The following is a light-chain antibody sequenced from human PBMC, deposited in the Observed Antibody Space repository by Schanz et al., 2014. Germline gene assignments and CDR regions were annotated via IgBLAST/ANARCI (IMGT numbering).Light chain of an antibody. V-gene: IGLV2-11*01. CDR3: CSYAGSSTWV. CDR2: AVT. Sequence: QSALTQPASVSGSPGQSITISCTGSGSDVGGYNYVSWYQQYPGKAPKMIIYAVTKRPSGVPDRFSGSKSGNTASLTISGLQPEDEADYYCCSYAGSSTWVFGGGTKVTVL. CDR1: GSDVGGYNY. J-gene: IGLJ3*02.